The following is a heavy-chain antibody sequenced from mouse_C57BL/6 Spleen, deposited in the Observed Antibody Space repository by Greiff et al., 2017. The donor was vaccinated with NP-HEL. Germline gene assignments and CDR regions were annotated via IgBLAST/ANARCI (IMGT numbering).Heavy chain of an antibody. Sequence: EVKVVESGEGLVKPGGSLKLSCAASGFTFSSYAMSWVRQTPEKRLEWVAYISWGGDYIEYADTVKGRFTISRDNARNTLYLQMSSLKSEDTAMYYCTRDSSDYWGQGTSVTVSS. V-gene: IGHV5-9-1*02. CDR1: GFTFSSYA. CDR2: ISWGGDYI. D-gene: IGHD3-2*01. J-gene: IGHJ4*01. CDR3: TRDSSDY.